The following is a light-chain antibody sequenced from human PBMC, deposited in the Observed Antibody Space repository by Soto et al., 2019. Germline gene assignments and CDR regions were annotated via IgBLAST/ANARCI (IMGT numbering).Light chain of an antibody. CDR1: QIVSSY. J-gene: IGKJ4*01. CDR3: QQVESYPST. Sequence: EIVLTQSPATLSLSPGERATLSCRASQIVSSYLAWYQQKPGQAPRLLIYGASTRATDIPVRFSGSGFGTDFTLTITSLQPEDFATYYCQQVESYPSTFGGGTKVDIK. V-gene: IGKV3-11*01. CDR2: GAS.